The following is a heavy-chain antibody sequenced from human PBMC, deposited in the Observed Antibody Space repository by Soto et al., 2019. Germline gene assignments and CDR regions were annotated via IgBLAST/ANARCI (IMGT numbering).Heavy chain of an antibody. CDR2: ISGNSATI. CDR3: AKAQGDI. Sequence: VQLVESGGGLVQPGRSLRLSCVASGFTFDDYAMHWVRQAPGKGLEWVSGISGNSATIVYADSVKGRFTISRDNAKNSLYLQINSLRAEDTALYYCAKAQGDIGGQGTMVTVSA. J-gene: IGHJ3*02. CDR1: GFTFDDYA. V-gene: IGHV3-9*01.